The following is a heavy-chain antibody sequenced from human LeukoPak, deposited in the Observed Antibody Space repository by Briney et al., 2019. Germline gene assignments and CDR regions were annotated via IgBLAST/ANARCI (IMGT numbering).Heavy chain of an antibody. V-gene: IGHV3-23*01. CDR2: ISGSGGST. Sequence: GGSLRLSCAASGFTFSSYAMNWVRQAPGKGLEWVSTISGSGGSTYYADSVKGRFTISRDNAKNSLYLQMNSLRAEDTAVYYCAREGGGDAFDIWGQGTMVTVSS. D-gene: IGHD2-15*01. CDR1: GFTFSSYA. CDR3: AREGGGDAFDI. J-gene: IGHJ3*02.